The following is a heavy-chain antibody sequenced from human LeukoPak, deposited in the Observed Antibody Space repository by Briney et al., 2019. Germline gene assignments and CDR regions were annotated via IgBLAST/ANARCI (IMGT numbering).Heavy chain of an antibody. V-gene: IGHV4-34*01. CDR1: GGSFGDFY. Sequence: PSEALSLTCAVSGGSFGDFYWSWIRQPPGKGLEWIGEINHSGYTNYYPSLKSRVTISVDTSKNQFSLRLSSVTAADTAMYFCARRPKSFDYWGQGTLVTVSS. CDR3: ARRPKSFDY. D-gene: IGHD6-6*01. J-gene: IGHJ4*02. CDR2: INHSGYT.